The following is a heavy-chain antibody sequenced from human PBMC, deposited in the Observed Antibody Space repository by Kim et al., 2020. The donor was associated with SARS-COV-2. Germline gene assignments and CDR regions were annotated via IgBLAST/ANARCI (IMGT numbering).Heavy chain of an antibody. D-gene: IGHD3-10*01. Sequence: GGSLRLSCAASGFTFSEAWMSWVRQAPGKGLEWVGRIKSKTDGGTTDYAAPVKGRFTISRDDSKTTLYLKMNSLKTEDSAVYYCALDIVVVVPAATDYYGSGRSWGQGTLVTVSS. CDR1: GFTFSEAW. J-gene: IGHJ5*02. CDR3: ALDIVVVVPAATDYYGSGRS. CDR2: IKSKTDGGTT. V-gene: IGHV3-15*01.